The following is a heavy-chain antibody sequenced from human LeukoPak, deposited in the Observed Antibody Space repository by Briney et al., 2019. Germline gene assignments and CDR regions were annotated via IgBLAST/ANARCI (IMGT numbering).Heavy chain of an antibody. CDR3: VTYYYGSSAPKRNY. J-gene: IGHJ4*02. Sequence: SETLSLTCAVYGGSFSDYFWSWIRQPPGKGLEWIGEISHSGSTTYNPSLRSRVSISGDTSKKQFSLKLSSVTAADTAVYYCVTYYYGSSAPKRNYWGQGILVTVSS. V-gene: IGHV4-34*01. CDR2: ISHSGST. CDR1: GGSFSDYF. D-gene: IGHD3-22*01.